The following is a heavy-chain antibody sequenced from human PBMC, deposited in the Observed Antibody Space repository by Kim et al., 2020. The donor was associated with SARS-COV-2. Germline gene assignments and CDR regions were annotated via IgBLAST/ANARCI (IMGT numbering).Heavy chain of an antibody. D-gene: IGHD6-13*01. Sequence: GGSLRLSCAASGFTFSSYAMHWVRQAPGKGLEWVXXISYXGXXKYXADSVRGRFTISRDNSXNTLYLQMNSLRAEDTAVXXCARDFSXSWYDAGDYWGQGXLVTVSS. CDR1: GFTFSSYA. CDR3: ARDFSXSWYDAGDY. V-gene: IGHV3-30*04. J-gene: IGHJ4*02. CDR2: ISYXGXXK.